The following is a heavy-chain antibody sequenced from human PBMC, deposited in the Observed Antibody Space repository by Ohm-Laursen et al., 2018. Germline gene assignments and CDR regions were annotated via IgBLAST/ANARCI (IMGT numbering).Heavy chain of an antibody. CDR2: IYTGGST. J-gene: IGHJ4*02. V-gene: IGHV3-53*01. Sequence: GSLRLSCSASGFTVSSNYMSWVRQAPGKGLEWVSAIYTGGSTYYADSVKGRFTISRDNSKNTLYLQMNSLRVEDTAVYYCARAPTATTIFDYWGQGTLVTVSS. CDR1: GFTVSSNY. CDR3: ARAPTATTIFDY. D-gene: IGHD4-17*01.